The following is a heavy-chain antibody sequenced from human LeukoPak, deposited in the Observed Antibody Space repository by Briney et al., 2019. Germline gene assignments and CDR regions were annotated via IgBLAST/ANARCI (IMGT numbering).Heavy chain of an antibody. CDR2: IIPIFGTA. CDR3: ASPNRGRNESVVFDY. J-gene: IGHJ4*02. Sequence: GASVKVSCKSSGGTFSSYAISWVRQAPGQGLEWMGGIIPIFGTANYAQKFQGRVTITTDESTSTAYMELSSLRSEDTAVYYCASPNRGRNESVVFDYWGQGTLVTVSS. V-gene: IGHV1-69*05. D-gene: IGHD1-26*01. CDR1: GGTFSSYA.